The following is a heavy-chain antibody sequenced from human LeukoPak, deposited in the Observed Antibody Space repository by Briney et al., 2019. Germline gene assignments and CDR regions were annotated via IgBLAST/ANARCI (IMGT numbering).Heavy chain of an antibody. CDR1: GYTFTSYY. J-gene: IGHJ4*02. CDR3: ARVADSSGYYSLFDY. Sequence: ASVKVSCKASGYTFTSYYMHWVRQAPGQGLEWMGIINPSGGSTSYAQKFQDRVTMTRDTSTSTVYMELSSLRSEDTAVYYCARVADSSGYYSLFDYWGQGTLVTVSS. V-gene: IGHV1-46*01. D-gene: IGHD3-22*01. CDR2: INPSGGST.